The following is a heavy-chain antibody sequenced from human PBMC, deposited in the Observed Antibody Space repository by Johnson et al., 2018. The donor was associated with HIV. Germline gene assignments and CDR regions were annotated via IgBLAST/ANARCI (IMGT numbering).Heavy chain of an antibody. CDR3: VKRGSYYDSSAYHDAFDI. J-gene: IGHJ3*02. Sequence: QVQLVESGGGVVQPGRSLRLSCAASGFTFSSYGMHWVRQAPGQGLEWVAVISYDGSNKYYADSVKGRFTISRDNSKNTLYLQMSSLRLADTAVYYCVKRGSYYDSSAYHDAFDIWGQGTMVTVSS. CDR2: ISYDGSNK. D-gene: IGHD3-22*01. CDR1: GFTFSSYG. V-gene: IGHV3-30*19.